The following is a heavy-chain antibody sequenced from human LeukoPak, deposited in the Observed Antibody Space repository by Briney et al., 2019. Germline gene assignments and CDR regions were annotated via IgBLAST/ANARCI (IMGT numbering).Heavy chain of an antibody. Sequence: PGGSLRLSCAVSGFTFSSYAINWVRQAPGKGLEWVSAISGSGGSTYYADSVKGRFTMSRDNSKNTLFVHMNSLRVEDTAVYYCAKDSPYTRPQGADYWGQGTLVTVSS. CDR3: AKDSPYTRPQGADY. CDR1: GFTFSSYA. V-gene: IGHV3-23*01. J-gene: IGHJ4*02. CDR2: ISGSGGST. D-gene: IGHD6-13*01.